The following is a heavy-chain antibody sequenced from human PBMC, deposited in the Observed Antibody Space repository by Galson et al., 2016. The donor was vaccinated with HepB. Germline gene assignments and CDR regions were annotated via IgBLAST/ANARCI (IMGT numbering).Heavy chain of an antibody. CDR2: TRKNTNGYTT. Sequence: SLRLSCAASGFTFSDHYMDWVRQAPGKGLEWVGRTRKNTNGYTTEYAASVKGRFTISRDDSKNSLYLQMHSLKTEDTAMYFCGRVDDGASYRIDFWGQGTLVTVSS. D-gene: IGHD4/OR15-4a*01. CDR1: GFTFSDHY. V-gene: IGHV3-72*01. J-gene: IGHJ4*02. CDR3: GRVDDGASYRIDF.